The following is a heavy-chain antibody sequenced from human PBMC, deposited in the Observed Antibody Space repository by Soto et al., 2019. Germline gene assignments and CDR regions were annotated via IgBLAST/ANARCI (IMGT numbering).Heavy chain of an antibody. D-gene: IGHD4-4*01. V-gene: IGHV1-3*01. CDR3: TTTAYGTNAFDH. CDR2: IAAGNGNT. CDR1: GYIFTGYA. J-gene: IGHJ4*02. Sequence: QVQLVQSGTEARKPGASVKVSCRASGYIFTGYAIQWVRQAPGHSLEWMGWIAAGNGNTSYSQKCQDRVTISGDMSASTAYLALTSLRAEDTAICHCTTTAYGTNAFDHWCQGNLVSVSS.